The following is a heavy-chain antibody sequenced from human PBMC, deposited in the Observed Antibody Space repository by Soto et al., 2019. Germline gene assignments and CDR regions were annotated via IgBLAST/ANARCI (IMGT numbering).Heavy chain of an antibody. CDR1: GGTFSSYP. Sequence: QVQLVQSGAEVKKPGSSVKVSCKASGGTFSSYPISWVRQAPGQGLEWMGRIIPILGIANYAQKFQGRVTITADKSTSTAYMELSSLRSEDTAVYYCARAGQQLWNYNMDVWGKGTTVTVSS. J-gene: IGHJ6*03. V-gene: IGHV1-69*02. CDR3: ARAGQQLWNYNMDV. D-gene: IGHD6-13*01. CDR2: IIPILGIA.